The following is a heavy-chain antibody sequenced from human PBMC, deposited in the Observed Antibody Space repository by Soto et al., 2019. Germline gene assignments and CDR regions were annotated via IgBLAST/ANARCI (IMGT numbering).Heavy chain of an antibody. CDR1: GDSVSSNSAA. V-gene: IGHV6-1*01. J-gene: IGHJ4*02. D-gene: IGHD6-6*01. CDR3: ARESEYSSSYYFDY. CDR2: TYYRAKWYN. Sequence: SQTLSLTCAISGDSVSSNSAAWNWIRQSPSRGLEWLGSTYYRAKWYNDYSVSVKSRITINPDTSKNQFYLQLNSVTPEDAAVYYCARESEYSSSYYFDYWGQGTLVTVSS.